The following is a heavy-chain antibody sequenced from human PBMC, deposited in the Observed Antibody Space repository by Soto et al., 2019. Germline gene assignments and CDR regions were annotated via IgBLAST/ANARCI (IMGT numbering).Heavy chain of an antibody. CDR2: INPGNGNT. Sequence: ASVKVSCKASGYTFTSYFMYWVRQSPVQSLEWMGWINPGNGNTKYSQKFQGRVTITGDTSASTAYMESSSLRSEDTAVFYCARDVSGWAFYFDYWGQATLVTVSS. D-gene: IGHD6-19*01. V-gene: IGHV1-3*01. CDR1: GYTFTSYF. CDR3: ARDVSGWAFYFDY. J-gene: IGHJ4*02.